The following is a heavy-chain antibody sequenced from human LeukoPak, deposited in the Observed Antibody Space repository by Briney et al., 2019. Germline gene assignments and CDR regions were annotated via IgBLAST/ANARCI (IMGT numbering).Heavy chain of an antibody. CDR1: GDSINSLDL. J-gene: IGHJ4*02. CDR2: MYLSGTT. Sequence: SGTLSLTCTVSGDSINSLDLWSWVRQPPGKGLEWIGEMYLSGTTHSNPSVKSRVTISIDKSENQFFLNLSSVTAADTAVYYCAGLVGRYSSGLYYYYFDYWGQGTLVTVSS. CDR3: AGLVGRYSSGLYYYYFDY. V-gene: IGHV4-4*02. D-gene: IGHD3-22*01.